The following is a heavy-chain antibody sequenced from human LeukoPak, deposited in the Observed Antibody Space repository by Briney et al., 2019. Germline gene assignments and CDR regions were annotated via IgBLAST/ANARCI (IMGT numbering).Heavy chain of an antibody. Sequence: GASVKVSCKASGYTFTSYGISWVRQAPGQGLEWMGWISAYNGNTNYAQKLRGRVTMTTDTSTSTAYMELRSLRSDDTAVYYCARDNSVGDYAWWFDPWGQGTLVTVSS. D-gene: IGHD1-26*01. CDR3: ARDNSVGDYAWWFDP. CDR1: GYTFTSYG. V-gene: IGHV1-18*01. J-gene: IGHJ5*02. CDR2: ISAYNGNT.